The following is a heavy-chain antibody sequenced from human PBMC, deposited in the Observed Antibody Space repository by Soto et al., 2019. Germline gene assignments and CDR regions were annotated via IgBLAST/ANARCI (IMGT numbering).Heavy chain of an antibody. V-gene: IGHV3-21*01. CDR2: ISSSRSYI. CDR3: AREITIFGVVISYYYYYGMDV. J-gene: IGHJ6*02. Sequence: EVQLVESGGGLVKPGGSLRLSGAASGFTFSSYSMNWVRQAPGKGLEWVSSISSSRSYIYYADSVKGRFTISRDNAKNSLYLQMNSLRAEDTAVYYCAREITIFGVVISYYYYYGMDVWGQGTTVTVSS. D-gene: IGHD3-3*01. CDR1: GFTFSSYS.